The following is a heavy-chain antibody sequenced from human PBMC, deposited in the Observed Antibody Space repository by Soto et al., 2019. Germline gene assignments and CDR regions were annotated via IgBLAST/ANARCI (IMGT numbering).Heavy chain of an antibody. CDR1: GGSISSYY. V-gene: IGHV4-59*08. Sequence: QVQLPESGPGLVKPSETLSLTCTVSGGSISSYYWSWIPQPPGKGLEWIGYIYYSGSTKSKPSLKSRVTMPVDTSKTQSSLTLSSVTAADRAVYYCARHPDSWGQGTLVTVSS. CDR3: ARHPDS. CDR2: IYYSGST. J-gene: IGHJ4*02.